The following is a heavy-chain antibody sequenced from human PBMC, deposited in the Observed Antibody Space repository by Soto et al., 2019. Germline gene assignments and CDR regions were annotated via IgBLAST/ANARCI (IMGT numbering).Heavy chain of an antibody. J-gene: IGHJ4*02. CDR2: IGGSGGT. Sequence: EVQLLESGGALLQLGGSLRPSCAASGFTFGSYAMSWVRLAPGKGLAWFSSIGGSGGTYYADSVKGRFTISRDNSKNMLYLHLNSLRAEDTAMYYCAKGQGWSYYYDSWGQGTLVTVSS. CDR1: GFTFGSYA. D-gene: IGHD2-15*01. CDR3: AKGQGWSYYYDS. V-gene: IGHV3-23*01.